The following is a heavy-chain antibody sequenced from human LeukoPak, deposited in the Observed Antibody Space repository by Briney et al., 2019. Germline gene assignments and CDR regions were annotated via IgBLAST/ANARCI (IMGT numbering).Heavy chain of an antibody. V-gene: IGHV3-7*01. CDR1: GFTFSSYW. CDR2: IKQDGSEK. D-gene: IGHD1-26*01. Sequence: GGSLRLSCAASGFTFSSYWMSWVRQAPGKGLEWVANIKQDGSEKYYVDSVKGRFTISRDNAKNSLYLQMNSLRAEDTAVYYCARAGTVGATKRVDFDYWGQGTLVTVSS. J-gene: IGHJ4*02. CDR3: ARAGTVGATKRVDFDY.